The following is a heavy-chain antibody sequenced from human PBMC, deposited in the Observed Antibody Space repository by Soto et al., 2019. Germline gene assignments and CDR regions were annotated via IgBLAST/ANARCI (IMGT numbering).Heavy chain of an antibody. CDR2: IAAYNGDT. V-gene: IGHV1-18*01. J-gene: IGHJ4*02. CDR1: GYTFRNFG. Sequence: QVQLVQSGAEVKKPGASVRVSYKASGYTFRNFGYSWLRQATGQRPEWMGWIAAYNGDTNFAPSLRGRLTMTTDTSTTTVYMELNSLTSDVTAVYYCARDRGTYFDYWGQGTLVTVSS. CDR3: ARDRGTYFDY.